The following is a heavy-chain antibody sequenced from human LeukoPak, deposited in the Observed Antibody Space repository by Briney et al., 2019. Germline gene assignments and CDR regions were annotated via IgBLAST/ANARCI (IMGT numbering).Heavy chain of an antibody. Sequence: SETLSLTCAVYGGSFSGYYWSWIRQPPGKGLEWIGEINHSGSTNYNPSLKSRVTISVDTSKNQFSLKLSSVTAADTAVYYCAREVWWFDPWGQGTLVTVSS. CDR3: AREVWWFDP. CDR1: GGSFSGYY. D-gene: IGHD3-16*01. CDR2: INHSGST. V-gene: IGHV4-34*01. J-gene: IGHJ5*02.